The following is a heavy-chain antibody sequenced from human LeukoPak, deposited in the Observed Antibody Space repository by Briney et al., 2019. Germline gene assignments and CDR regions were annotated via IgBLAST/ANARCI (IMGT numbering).Heavy chain of an antibody. D-gene: IGHD6-13*01. CDR1: GFTFSSYS. CDR3: AREGIAAAGTLPLDY. Sequence: PGGSLRLSCAASGFTFSSYSMNWVRQAPGKGLEWVSYISSSSSTIYYADSVKGRFTISRDNAKNSLYLQMNSLRAEDTAVYYCAREGIAAAGTLPLDYWGQGTLVTVSS. J-gene: IGHJ4*02. V-gene: IGHV3-48*04. CDR2: ISSSSSTI.